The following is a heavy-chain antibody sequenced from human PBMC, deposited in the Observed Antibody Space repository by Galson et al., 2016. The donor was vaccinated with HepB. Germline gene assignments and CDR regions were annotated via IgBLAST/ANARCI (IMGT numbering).Heavy chain of an antibody. CDR1: EYTFTKYA. CDR2: INGGGDT. CDR3: ARSEYSGYDGYLDY. Sequence: SVKVSCKASEYTFTKYAMHWVRQAPGQRLEWMGRINGGGDTKYSQNFQGRVTITRDTSATTVYMALTSLKSEDTAVDYCARSEYSGYDGYLDYWGQGTLVTVSS. V-gene: IGHV1-3*01. J-gene: IGHJ4*02. D-gene: IGHD5-12*01.